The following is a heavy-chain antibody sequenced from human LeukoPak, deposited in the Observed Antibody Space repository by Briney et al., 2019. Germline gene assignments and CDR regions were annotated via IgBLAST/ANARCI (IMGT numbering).Heavy chain of an antibody. V-gene: IGHV4-31*03. J-gene: IGHJ3*02. D-gene: IGHD3-3*01. CDR3: XXXXXXXXXXGYYTDAFDI. Sequence: SETLSLTCTVSGGSISSGGYYWSWIRQHPGKGLEWIGYIYYSGSTYYNPSLKSRVTISLDTSKNQLSLKLSSVTGADTAGDXXXXXXXXXXXXGYYTDAFDIWGQGTMVTVSS. CDR2: IYYSGST. CDR1: GGSISSGGYY.